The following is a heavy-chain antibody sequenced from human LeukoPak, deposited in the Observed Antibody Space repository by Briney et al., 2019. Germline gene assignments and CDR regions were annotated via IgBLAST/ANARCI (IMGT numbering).Heavy chain of an antibody. Sequence: ASVKVSCKASGYTFTGYYMHWVRQAPGQGLEWMGWINPNSGGTNYAQKFQGRVTMTRDTSISTAYMELSRLRSGDTAVYYCARSRATYYDFWSGYYSTHFDYWGQGTLVTVSS. V-gene: IGHV1-2*02. D-gene: IGHD3-3*01. J-gene: IGHJ4*02. CDR3: ARSRATYYDFWSGYYSTHFDY. CDR2: INPNSGGT. CDR1: GYTFTGYY.